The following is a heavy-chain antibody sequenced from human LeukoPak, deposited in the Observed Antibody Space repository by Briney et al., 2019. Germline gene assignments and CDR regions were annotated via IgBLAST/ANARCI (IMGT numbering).Heavy chain of an antibody. Sequence: SETLSLTCTVSGGSISSYYWSWIRQHPGKGLEWIGYIYYSGSTYYNPSLKSRVTISVDTSKNQFSLKLSSVTAADTAVYYCARDAYYYDSSGYDAFDIWGQGTMVTVSS. CDR3: ARDAYYYDSSGYDAFDI. CDR2: IYYSGST. CDR1: GGSISSYY. V-gene: IGHV4-59*06. J-gene: IGHJ3*02. D-gene: IGHD3-22*01.